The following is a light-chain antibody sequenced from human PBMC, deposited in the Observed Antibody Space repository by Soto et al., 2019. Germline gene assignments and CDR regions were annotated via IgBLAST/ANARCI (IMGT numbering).Light chain of an antibody. CDR2: AAS. Sequence: DIQMTQSPSSLSASVGDRVTISCRASQTISMFLNWYQQKPGKAPNVLIYAASSLQGGVPSRFSGSGSGTDFTLTISSLQPEDFGTYYCQQTYIGPRTFGQGTKVEI. CDR1: QTISMF. J-gene: IGKJ1*01. V-gene: IGKV1-39*01. CDR3: QQTYIGPRT.